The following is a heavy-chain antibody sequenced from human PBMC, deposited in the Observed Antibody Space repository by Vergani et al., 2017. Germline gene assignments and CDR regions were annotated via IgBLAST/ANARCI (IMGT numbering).Heavy chain of an antibody. CDR2: IYYSGST. V-gene: IGHV4-59*01. D-gene: IGHD2-2*02. Sequence: QVQLQESGPGLVKPSETLSLTCTVSGGSISSYYWSWIRQPPGKGLEWIGYIYYSGSTNYNPSLKSRVTISVDTSKNQFSLKLSSVTAADTAVYYCARGGLVGLYVRGAFDYWGQGTLVTVSS. CDR1: GGSISSYY. J-gene: IGHJ4*02. CDR3: ARGGLVGLYVRGAFDY.